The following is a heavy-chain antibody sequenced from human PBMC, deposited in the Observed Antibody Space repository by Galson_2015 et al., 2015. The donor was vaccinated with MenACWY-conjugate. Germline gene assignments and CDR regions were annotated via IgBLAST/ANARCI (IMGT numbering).Heavy chain of an antibody. J-gene: IGHJ6*04. Sequence: SLRLSCAASGFTFSSYWMMWVRQAPGKGLEWVADIKQDGRDQVYVDAVKGRFTISRDNAKNSLYLEMNSLRAEDTAVYSCARGLPVMDVSGKATAGTAAS. CDR2: IKQDGRDQ. CDR1: GFTFSSYW. CDR3: ARGLPVMDV. V-gene: IGHV3-7*03.